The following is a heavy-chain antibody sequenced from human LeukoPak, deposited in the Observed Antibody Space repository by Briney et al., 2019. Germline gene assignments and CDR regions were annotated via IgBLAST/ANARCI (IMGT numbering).Heavy chain of an antibody. CDR3: ARDCYDTSGCLDY. J-gene: IGHJ4*02. D-gene: IGHD3-22*01. Sequence: SETLSLTCAVSGGSISNSNWWSWVRQPPEKGLEWIGEIYYSGSTNYNPSLKSRITISVDKSKNQFSLKLSSVTAADTAVYYCARDCYDTSGCLDYWGQGTLVTVSS. CDR1: GGSISNSNW. V-gene: IGHV4-4*02. CDR2: IYYSGST.